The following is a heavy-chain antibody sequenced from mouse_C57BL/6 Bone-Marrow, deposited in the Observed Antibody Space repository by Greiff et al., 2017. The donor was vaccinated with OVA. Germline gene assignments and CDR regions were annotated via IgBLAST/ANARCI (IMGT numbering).Heavy chain of an antibody. J-gene: IGHJ2*01. CDR3: AREGGFDY. Sequence: VQLQQSGAELVRPGTSVKVSCKASGYAFTNYLIEWVKQRPGQGLEWIGVINPGSGGTKYNEKFKGKATLTADKSSSTAYMQLSSLTSEDSAVYFCAREGGFDYWGQGTTLTVSS. V-gene: IGHV1-54*01. CDR2: INPGSGGT. CDR1: GYAFTNYL.